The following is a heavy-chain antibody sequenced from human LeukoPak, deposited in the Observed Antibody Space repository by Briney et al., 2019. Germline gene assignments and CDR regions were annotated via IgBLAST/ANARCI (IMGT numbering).Heavy chain of an antibody. CDR3: ARASGLLWFGELYFDY. Sequence: PSETLSLTCTVSGGSISSGDYYWSWIRQPPGKGLEWIGYIYYSGSTYYNPSLKSRVTISVGTSKNQFSLKLSSVTAADTAVYYCARASGLLWFGELYFDYWGQGTLVTVSS. J-gene: IGHJ4*02. CDR1: GGSISSGDYY. CDR2: IYYSGST. V-gene: IGHV4-30-4*08. D-gene: IGHD3-10*01.